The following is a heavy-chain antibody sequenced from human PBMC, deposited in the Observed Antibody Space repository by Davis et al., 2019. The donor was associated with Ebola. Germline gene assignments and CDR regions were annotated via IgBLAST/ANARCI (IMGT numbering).Heavy chain of an antibody. CDR2: INPHNGNT. Sequence: AASVKVSCKASGYTFAAHYIHWVRQAPGQGLEWMGWINPHNGNTNYAQNVQGRVTMTTDTSTSTAYMEVGTLRSDDTAVYYCARAQFPTTSDHWGQGTLVTVSS. V-gene: IGHV1-18*04. CDR1: GYTFAAHY. J-gene: IGHJ4*02. CDR3: ARAQFPTTSDH. D-gene: IGHD1-1*01.